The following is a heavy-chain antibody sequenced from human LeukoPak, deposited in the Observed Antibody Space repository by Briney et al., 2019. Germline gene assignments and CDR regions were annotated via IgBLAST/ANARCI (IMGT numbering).Heavy chain of an antibody. J-gene: IGHJ3*02. D-gene: IGHD3-22*01. V-gene: IGHV5-51*01. CDR3: ARPRYYYDSSGYYYGAFDI. CDR2: IYPTDSDI. Sequence: GESLKISCKGSGYSFTTYWIAWVRQMPGKGLEWMGIIYPTDSDIRYSPSFQGQVTISADKSINTAYLQWSSLKASDTAMYYCARPRYYYDSSGYYYGAFDIWGQGTMVTVSS. CDR1: GYSFTTYW.